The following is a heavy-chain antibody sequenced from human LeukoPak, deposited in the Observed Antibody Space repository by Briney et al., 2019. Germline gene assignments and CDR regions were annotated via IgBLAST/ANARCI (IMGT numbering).Heavy chain of an antibody. J-gene: IGHJ4*02. CDR1: GGTFSSYA. V-gene: IGHV1-69*13. CDR3: ARAGYCSSTSCYVPFDY. D-gene: IGHD2-2*01. CDR2: VIPIFGTA. Sequence: ASVKVSCKASGGTFSSYAISWVRQAPGQGLAWMGGVIPIFGTANYAQKFQGRVTITADESTSTAYMELSSLRSEDTAVYYCARAGYCSSTSCYVPFDYWGQGTLVTVSS.